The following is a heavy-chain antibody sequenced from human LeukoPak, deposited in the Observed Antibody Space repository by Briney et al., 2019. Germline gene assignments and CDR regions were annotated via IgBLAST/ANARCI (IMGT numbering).Heavy chain of an antibody. CDR3: ARGGVQLWP. J-gene: IGHJ5*02. Sequence: PGGSLRLSCAASGFTVGNDYMSWVRQAPGKGLEWVSVIYSDGSTYYADSVQGRFTISRHNSKNTLYLEMNSLRADDMAVYYCARGGVQLWPWGQGTLVTVSS. D-gene: IGHD1-1*01. V-gene: IGHV3-53*04. CDR1: GFTVGNDY. CDR2: IYSDGST.